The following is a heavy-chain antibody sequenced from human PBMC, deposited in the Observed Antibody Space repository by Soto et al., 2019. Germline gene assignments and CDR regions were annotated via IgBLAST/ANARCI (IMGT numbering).Heavy chain of an antibody. CDR3: ARRFSSSWSHAFDY. D-gene: IGHD6-13*01. J-gene: IGHJ4*02. CDR1: GYSFTSDW. Sequence: GESLKSSCKASGYSFTSDWIGWVRQMPGKGLEWVGIIYPGDSDTGYSPSFQGQVTISVDKSITTAYLQWSSLKASDTAMYYCARRFSSSWSHAFDYWGQGTLVTVSS. V-gene: IGHV5-51*01. CDR2: IYPGDSDT.